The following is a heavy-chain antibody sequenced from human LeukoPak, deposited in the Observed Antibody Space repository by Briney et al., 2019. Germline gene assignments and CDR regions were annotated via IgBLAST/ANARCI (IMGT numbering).Heavy chain of an antibody. J-gene: IGHJ6*02. CDR2: INPSGGST. CDR3: ARDPARYCSSTSCYGMDV. V-gene: IGHV1-46*01. D-gene: IGHD2-2*01. Sequence: RQAPGQGLEWMGIINPSGGSTSYAQKFQGRVTMTRDTSTSTIYMELSSLRSEDTAVYYCARDPARYCSSTSCYGMDVWGQGTTVTVSS.